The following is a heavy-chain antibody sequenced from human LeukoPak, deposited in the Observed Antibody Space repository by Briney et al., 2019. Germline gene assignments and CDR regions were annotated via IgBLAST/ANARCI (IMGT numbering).Heavy chain of an antibody. D-gene: IGHD6-13*01. J-gene: IGHJ4*02. V-gene: IGHV1-18*01. CDR2: ISAYNGNT. CDR1: GYTFTRYG. Sequence: ASVKVSCKASGYTFTRYGISWEQQATGQGLEWMGWISAYNGNTNYAQKLQGRVTMTTDTSTSTAYMELRSLRSDDTAVYYCAILTAAALDYWGQGTLVTVSS. CDR3: AILTAAALDY.